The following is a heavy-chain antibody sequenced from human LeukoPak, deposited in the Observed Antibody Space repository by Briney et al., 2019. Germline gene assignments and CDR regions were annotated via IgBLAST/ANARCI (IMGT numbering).Heavy chain of an antibody. CDR3: ARVIAARPSDY. J-gene: IGHJ4*02. D-gene: IGHD6-13*01. V-gene: IGHV3-7*04. Sequence: GGSLRLSCAASGFTFSSYWMSWVRQAPGKGLEWVANIKQDGSEKCYVDSVRGRFTISRDNAKNSLYLQMNSLRPEDTAVYCCARVIAARPSDYWGQGTLVTVSS. CDR1: GFTFSSYW. CDR2: IKQDGSEK.